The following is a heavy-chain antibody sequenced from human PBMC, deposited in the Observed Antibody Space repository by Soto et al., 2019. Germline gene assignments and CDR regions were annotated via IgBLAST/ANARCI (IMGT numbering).Heavy chain of an antibody. J-gene: IGHJ4*02. CDR3: ARDPYGSGSPDY. CDR1: GFTFSSYG. CDR2: IWYDGSNK. D-gene: IGHD3-10*01. Sequence: ESGGGVVQPGRSLRLSCAASGFTFSSYGMHWVRQAPGKGLEWVAVIWYDGSNKYYADSVKGRFTISRDNTKNTLYLQMNSLRAEDTAVYYCARDPYGSGSPDYWGQGTLVTVSS. V-gene: IGHV3-33*01.